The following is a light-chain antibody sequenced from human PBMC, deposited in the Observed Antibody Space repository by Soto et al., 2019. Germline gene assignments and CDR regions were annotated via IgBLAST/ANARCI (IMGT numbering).Light chain of an antibody. CDR1: NIGSKN. J-gene: IGLJ2*01. V-gene: IGLV3-21*04. CDR3: QVWDSSSDLVV. CDR2: YDS. Sequence: SYELTQPPSVSVAPGKTARITCGGNNIGSKNVHWYQQKPGQAPVLVIYYDSDRPSGIPERFSGSNSGNTATLTISRVEAGDEADYYCQVWDSSSDLVVFGGGTKLTVL.